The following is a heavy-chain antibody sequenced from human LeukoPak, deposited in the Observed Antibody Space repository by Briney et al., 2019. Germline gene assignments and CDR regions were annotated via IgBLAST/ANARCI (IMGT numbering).Heavy chain of an antibody. CDR3: ARRRVVVASTDGASGAFDI. J-gene: IGHJ3*02. CDR2: IYYSGST. D-gene: IGHD2-15*01. CDR1: GVSISSSSYY. V-gene: IGHV4-31*03. Sequence: SETLSLTCTVSGVSISSSSYYWSWICHHPGKGLEWIGYIYYSGSTYYNPSLRSRVTISVDTSKNQFSLKLSSVTAADTAVYFCARRRVVVASTDGASGAFDIWGQGTMVTVSS.